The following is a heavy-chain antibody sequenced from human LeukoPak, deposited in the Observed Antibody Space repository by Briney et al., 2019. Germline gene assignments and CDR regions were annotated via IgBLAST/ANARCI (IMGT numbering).Heavy chain of an antibody. CDR2: MYHSGST. CDR3: AKPSNYYGSATDAFDF. V-gene: IGHV4-4*02. J-gene: IGHJ3*01. Sequence: PSETLSLTCAVSGGSISSSNWWSWVRQPPGKGLEWIGEMYHSGSTNYNPSLQSRVTISVDKSKNHFSLKLNSVTAADTAVYYCAKPSNYYGSATDAFDFWGQGTMVTVSS. CDR1: GGSISSSNW. D-gene: IGHD3-10*01.